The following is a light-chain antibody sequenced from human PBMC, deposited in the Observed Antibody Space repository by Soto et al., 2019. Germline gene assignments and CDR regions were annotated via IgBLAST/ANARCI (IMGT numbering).Light chain of an antibody. CDR1: SSNIGSNY. CDR3: AAWDDSLSVV. CDR2: RNN. Sequence: QSVLTQPPSASGTPGQRVTISCSGSSSNIGSNYVYWYQQLPGTAPKRLIYRNNQRPSGVPDRFSGSKSGTSASLAISGLRSEDEADYYCAAWDDSLSVVFGGGTKVTVL. J-gene: IGLJ2*01. V-gene: IGLV1-47*01.